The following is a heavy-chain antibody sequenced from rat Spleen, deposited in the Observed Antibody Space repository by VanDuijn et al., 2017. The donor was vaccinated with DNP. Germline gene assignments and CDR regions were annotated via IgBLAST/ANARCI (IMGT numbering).Heavy chain of an antibody. CDR2: ISSTSGTI. Sequence: EVQLVESGGGLVQPGRSLKLSCVASGFIFSNYWMTWIRQAPGKGLEWVAYISSTSGTIHYADTVKGRFTISRDNARNTLYLQLDSLRSEDTALYYCARHDYSSYIWDYWGQGVMVTVSS. CDR3: ARHDYSSYIWDY. CDR1: GFIFSNYW. V-gene: IGHV5-31*01. D-gene: IGHD1-2*01. J-gene: IGHJ2*01.